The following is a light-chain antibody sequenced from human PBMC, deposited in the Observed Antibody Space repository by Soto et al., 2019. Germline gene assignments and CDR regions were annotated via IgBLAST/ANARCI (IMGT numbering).Light chain of an antibody. V-gene: IGKV1-39*01. CDR3: QQSYSTPLIT. CDR2: AAS. J-gene: IGKJ5*01. CDR1: QTIDRI. Sequence: DIQMTQSPSSLSASVGDRVTITCRASQTIDRILNGYQQKTGKAPKLLIYAASSLQSGVPSRFSGSGSGTDFTLTIRRLHPEDFSTYYCQQSYSTPLITFGQGTLLEIK.